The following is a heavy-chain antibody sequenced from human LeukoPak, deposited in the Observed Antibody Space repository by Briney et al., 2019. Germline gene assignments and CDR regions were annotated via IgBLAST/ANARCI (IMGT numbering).Heavy chain of an antibody. V-gene: IGHV3-66*01. Sequence: GGSLRLSCVVSGFTVTSNYMSWVRQASGKGLEWVSVIYSGGTTNYADSVKGRFTVYRDNSKNTLHLQMNTLRAEDTAVYYCASKLTSGYWGQGTLVTVSS. J-gene: IGHJ4*02. CDR1: GFTVTSNY. CDR2: IYSGGTT. CDR3: ASKLTSGY. D-gene: IGHD4-17*01.